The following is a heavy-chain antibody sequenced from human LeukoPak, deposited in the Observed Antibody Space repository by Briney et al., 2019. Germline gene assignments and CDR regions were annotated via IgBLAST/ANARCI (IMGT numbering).Heavy chain of an antibody. CDR2: ISYDGSNK. CDR3: EKDLVVVPGASNYYYYGMDV. J-gene: IGHJ6*01. V-gene: IGHV3-30*18. D-gene: IGHD2-2*01. Sequence: GGSLRLSCAASGFTFSSYGMPWVRQAPGKGLEWVAVISYDGSNKYYIDSVKGRFTISRDNSKNTLYLQMNSLRAEDTSVYYCEKDLVVVPGASNYYYYGMDVWGQGATVTVSS. CDR1: GFTFSSYG.